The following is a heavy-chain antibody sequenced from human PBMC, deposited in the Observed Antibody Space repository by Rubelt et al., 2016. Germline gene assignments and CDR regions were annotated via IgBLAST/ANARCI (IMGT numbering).Heavy chain of an antibody. CDR2: ISAYNGNT. V-gene: IGHV1-18*01. Sequence: QVQLVQSGAEVKKPGASVKVSCTASGYTFTSYGISWVRQAPGQGLEWMGWISAYNGNTNYAQKLQGRVTMTTDTSTSTAYMELRSLRSDDTAVYYCARGARRYSMDPRNAFDIWGQGTMVTVSS. J-gene: IGHJ3*02. CDR3: ARGARRYSMDPRNAFDI. CDR1: GYTFTSYG. D-gene: IGHD4-11*01.